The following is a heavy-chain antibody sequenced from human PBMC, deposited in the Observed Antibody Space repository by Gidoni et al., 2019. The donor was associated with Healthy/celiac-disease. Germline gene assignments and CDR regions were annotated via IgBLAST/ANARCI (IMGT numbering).Heavy chain of an antibody. V-gene: IGHV3-48*02. CDR2: ISSSSSNI. CDR3: AGLGYCSSTSCYTGYYFDY. D-gene: IGHD2-2*02. J-gene: IGHJ4*02. Sequence: EVQLVESGGGLVQPGGSLRLSCAASGFTFSSYSLNWVRQAPGKGLEWVSYISSSSSNIYYADSGKGRFTISRDNAKNSLYLQMNSLRDEDTAVYYCAGLGYCSSTSCYTGYYFDYWGQGTLVTVSS. CDR1: GFTFSSYS.